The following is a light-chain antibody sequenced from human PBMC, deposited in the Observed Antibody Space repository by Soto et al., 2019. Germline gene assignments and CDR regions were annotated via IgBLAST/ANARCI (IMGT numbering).Light chain of an antibody. J-gene: IGLJ1*01. CDR3: SSYAGSNNFPVV. Sequence: QSVLTQPASASGSAGQSLTISCTGTSSDVGGYNYVSWYQQHPGKAPKLMIYEVSKRPSGVPDRFSGSKSGNTASLTVSGLHAEDEADYYCSSYAGSNNFPVVFGSGIKVTVL. CDR1: SSDVGGYNY. CDR2: EVS. V-gene: IGLV2-8*01.